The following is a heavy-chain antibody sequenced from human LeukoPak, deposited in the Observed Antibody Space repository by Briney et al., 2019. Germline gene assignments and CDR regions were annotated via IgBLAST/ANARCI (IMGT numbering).Heavy chain of an antibody. V-gene: IGHV3-20*04. CDR2: INWKGGST. J-gene: IGHJ6*03. Sequence: GGSLRLSCAASGFTFDDYGMSWVRQAPGKGLEWVSGINWKGGSTGYADSVKGRFTISRDNSKNTLYLQMNSLRAEDSAVYYCAKNYGSGSSVKYYYYMDVWGKGTTVTVSS. CDR1: GFTFDDYG. D-gene: IGHD3-10*01. CDR3: AKNYGSGSSVKYYYYMDV.